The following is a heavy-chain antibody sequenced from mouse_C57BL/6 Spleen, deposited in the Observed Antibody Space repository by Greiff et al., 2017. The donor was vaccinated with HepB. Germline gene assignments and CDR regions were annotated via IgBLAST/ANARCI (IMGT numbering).Heavy chain of an antibody. CDR2: IYPGDGDT. D-gene: IGHD1-1*01. J-gene: IGHJ2*01. V-gene: IGHV1-82*01. CDR3: ARVYDGSNYFYDFDY. CDR1: GYAFSSSW. Sequence: QVQLQQSGPELVKPGASVKISCKASGYAFSSSWMNWVKQRPGKGLEWIGRIYPGDGDTNYNGKFKGKATLTADKSSSTAYMQLSSLTSEDSAVYFCARVYDGSNYFYDFDYWGQGTTLTVSS.